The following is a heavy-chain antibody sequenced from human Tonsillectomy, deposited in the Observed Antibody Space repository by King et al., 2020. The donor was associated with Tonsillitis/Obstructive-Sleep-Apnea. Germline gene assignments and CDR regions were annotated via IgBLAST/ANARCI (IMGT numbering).Heavy chain of an antibody. CDR3: AREFTTDAFDI. Sequence: VQLQQWGPGLVKPSETLSLTCAVYGGSFSGYYWSWIRQPPGKGLEWIGEIDHSGSTNYNPSLKSRVTISADTSKTQLSLKLSSVTAADTAVYYCAREFTTDAFDIWGQGTMVTVSS. CDR1: GGSFSGYY. J-gene: IGHJ3*02. D-gene: IGHD3-3*01. CDR2: IDHSGST. V-gene: IGHV4-34*01.